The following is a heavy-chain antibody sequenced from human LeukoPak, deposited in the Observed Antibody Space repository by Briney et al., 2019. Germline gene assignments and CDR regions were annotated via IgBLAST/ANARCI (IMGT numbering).Heavy chain of an antibody. D-gene: IGHD3-10*01. Sequence: PGGALRLSCAVSGFTVGGYAMQWVRQDPGEALEWVSGISWNSGNTDYADSVKGRFTISRDNAKNSLFLQMNRLRAEDTALYYCVKGSGTFYNGYFDYWGQGTLVTVSS. J-gene: IGHJ4*02. CDR1: GFTVGGYA. CDR2: ISWNSGNT. V-gene: IGHV3-9*01. CDR3: VKGSGTFYNGYFDY.